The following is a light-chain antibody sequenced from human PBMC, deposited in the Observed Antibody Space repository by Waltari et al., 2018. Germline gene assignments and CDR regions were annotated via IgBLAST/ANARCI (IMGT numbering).Light chain of an antibody. J-gene: IGLJ2*01. CDR2: VVT. Sequence: QSALTQPRSVSGSPGQSVTLSCTGTSSDIGGYNYVSWSQQHPRKAPKLIIFVVTKRPSGVPDRFSGSKAGNPASLTISGLQAGDEAVYFCCSYAGKYTSVFGAGTKVTVL. V-gene: IGLV2-11*01. CDR1: SSDIGGYNY. CDR3: CSYAGKYTSV.